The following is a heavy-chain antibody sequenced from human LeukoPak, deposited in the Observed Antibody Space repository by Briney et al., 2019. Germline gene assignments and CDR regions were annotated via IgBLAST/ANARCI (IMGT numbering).Heavy chain of an antibody. J-gene: IGHJ4*02. CDR2: ISGDGSVT. V-gene: IGHV3-74*01. CDR1: GFTLRNYW. D-gene: IGHD2-15*01. CDR3: ARGEDIVVVVAATGPFDY. Sequence: SGGSLRLSCTASGFTLRNYWMHWVRQVPGKRLVWVSRISGDGSVTNYADSVQGRFTISRDNAKNILYLQINSLRAEDTAVYYCARGEDIVVVVAATGPFDYWGQGTLVTVSS.